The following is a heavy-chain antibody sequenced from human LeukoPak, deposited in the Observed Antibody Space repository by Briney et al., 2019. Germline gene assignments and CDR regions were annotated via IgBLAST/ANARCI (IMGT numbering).Heavy chain of an antibody. D-gene: IGHD4-23*01. CDR2: INHSGST. J-gene: IGHJ4*02. CDR1: GGSFSGYY. Sequence: KPSETLSLTCAVYGGSFSGYYWSWIRQPPGKGLEWIGEINHSGSTNYNPSLKSRVTISVDTSKNQFSLKLSSVTAADTAVYYCATTYGGNSVLDYWGQGTLVTVSS. CDR3: ATTYGGNSVLDY. V-gene: IGHV4-34*01.